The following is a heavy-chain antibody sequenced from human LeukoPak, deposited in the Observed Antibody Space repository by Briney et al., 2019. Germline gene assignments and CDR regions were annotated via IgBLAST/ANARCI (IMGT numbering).Heavy chain of an antibody. D-gene: IGHD3-10*01. CDR3: ASLGGVRDPFYYFDY. J-gene: IGHJ4*02. Sequence: PGGSLRLSCAASGFTFSSYSMNWVRQAPGKGLEGVSYISSSSSTIYYADSVKGRFTIYRDNAKKSLYMQMNRLRAEDTAVYYCASLGGVRDPFYYFDYWGQGTLVTVSS. CDR1: GFTFSSYS. CDR2: ISSSSSTI. V-gene: IGHV3-48*01.